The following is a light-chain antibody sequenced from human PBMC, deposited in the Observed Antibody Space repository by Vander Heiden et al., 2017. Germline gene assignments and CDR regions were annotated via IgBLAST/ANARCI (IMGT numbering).Light chain of an antibody. CDR2: ENN. V-gene: IGLV1-47*01. CDR3: AASDAGLSGSI. CDR1: SSNIGRSY. Sequence: QPVLTQPPSVSGTPGQRVTISCSGSSSNIGRSYVYWYRQLPGTAPKLLIYENNQRPSGVPDRFSGSKSGTSASLAISGLRSEDEADYYCAASDAGLSGSIFGGGTKLTVL. J-gene: IGLJ2*01.